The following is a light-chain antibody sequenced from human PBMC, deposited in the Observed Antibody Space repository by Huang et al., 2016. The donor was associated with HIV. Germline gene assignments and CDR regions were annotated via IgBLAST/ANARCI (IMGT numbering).Light chain of an antibody. CDR1: QSISNN. CDR2: GAS. Sequence: EIVMTQSPGTMSVSPGERATLSCRASQSISNNLAWYQQRPGQAPRLLIFGASTVATGIPARVSGSASGTVFTLTISSLQGEDSAVYHCQQYNNWPFTFGQGTKLEIK. J-gene: IGKJ2*01. CDR3: QQYNNWPFT. V-gene: IGKV3-15*01.